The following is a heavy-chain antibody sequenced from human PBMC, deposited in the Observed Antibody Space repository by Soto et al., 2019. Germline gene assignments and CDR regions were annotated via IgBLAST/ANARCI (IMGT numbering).Heavy chain of an antibody. D-gene: IGHD6-13*01. CDR2: ISAYNGNT. Sequence: ASVKVSCKASGYTFTSYGISWVRQAPGQGLEWMGWISAYNGNTNYAQKLQGRVTMTTDTSTSTAYMELRSLRSDDTAVYYCARPLGGIADEYYFDYWGQGTLVTVSS. J-gene: IGHJ4*02. CDR3: ARPLGGIADEYYFDY. V-gene: IGHV1-18*01. CDR1: GYTFTSYG.